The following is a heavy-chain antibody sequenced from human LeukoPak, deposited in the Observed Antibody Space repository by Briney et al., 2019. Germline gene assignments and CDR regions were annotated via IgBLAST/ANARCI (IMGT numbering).Heavy chain of an antibody. CDR3: ARVVGQEKTRPSRDYFYY. D-gene: IGHD1/OR15-1a*01. V-gene: IGHV1-2*02. CDR1: VYTFTDYC. CDR2: ISPISGDT. J-gene: IGHJ4*02. Sequence: ASVRVSCKTSVYTFTDYCLHWVRQAPGHGLEWMGWISPISGDTQSAVKFQGRLTMTRDTSIKTAHVQLRGLTSHCTAMYYGARVVGQEKTRPSRDYFYYWGRGTPVIVSS.